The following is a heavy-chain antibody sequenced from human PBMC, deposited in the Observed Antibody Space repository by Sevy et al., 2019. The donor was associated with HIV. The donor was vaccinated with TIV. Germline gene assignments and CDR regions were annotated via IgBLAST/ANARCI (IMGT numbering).Heavy chain of an antibody. V-gene: IGHV3-30*18. CDR1: GFTFSKYG. D-gene: IGHD1-26*01. CDR3: AKPGQFSGSYLDAFGI. CDR2: ISYNGGNK. Sequence: GGSLRLSCAASGFTFSKYGMHWVRQAPGKGLEWVAVISYNGGNKYYADSVKGAFTISKDNFKNTLYRQMNSLRAEDTAIYYCAKPGQFSGSYLDAFGIWGQGTMVTVSS. J-gene: IGHJ3*02.